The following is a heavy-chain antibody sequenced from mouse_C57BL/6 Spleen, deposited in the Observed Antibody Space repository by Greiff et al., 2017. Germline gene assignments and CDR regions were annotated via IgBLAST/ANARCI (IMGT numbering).Heavy chain of an antibody. CDR3: VRQGYYGSSRYAMDY. J-gene: IGHJ4*01. CDR1: GFSFNTYA. CDR2: IRSKSNNYAT. D-gene: IGHD1-1*01. V-gene: IGHV10-1*01. Sequence: EVQRVESGGGLVQPKGSLKLSCAASGFSFNTYAMNWVRQAPGKGLEWVARIRSKSNNYATYYADSVKDRFTISRDDSESMLYLQMNNLKTEETARYYCVRQGYYGSSRYAMDYWGQGTSVTVSS.